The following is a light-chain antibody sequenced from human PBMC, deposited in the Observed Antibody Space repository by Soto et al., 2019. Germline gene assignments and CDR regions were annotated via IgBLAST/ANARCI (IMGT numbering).Light chain of an antibody. J-gene: IGLJ1*01. V-gene: IGLV2-14*01. CDR1: SSDVGGYNH. Sequence: QSALPQPASVSGSPGQSITISCTGTSSDVGGYNHVSWYQQHPGKAPKLMIYEVRNRPSGVSDRFSASKSGNTASLTISGLQAEDEADYYCSSYASTSSYVFGPGTKLTVL. CDR3: SSYASTSSYV. CDR2: EVR.